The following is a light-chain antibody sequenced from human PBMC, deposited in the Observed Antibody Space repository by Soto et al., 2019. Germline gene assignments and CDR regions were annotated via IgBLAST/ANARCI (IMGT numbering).Light chain of an antibody. CDR1: QSVSSSY. J-gene: IGKJ5*01. CDR3: QQYGSSLSIT. V-gene: IGKV3-20*01. CDR2: GAS. Sequence: IVLTQSPGTLSFSPCEIATLSCSAIQSVSSSYLAWYQQKPGQAPRLLIYGASSRATGIPDRFSGSGSGTDFTLTISRLEPEDFAVYYCQQYGSSLSITFGQGTRLEIK.